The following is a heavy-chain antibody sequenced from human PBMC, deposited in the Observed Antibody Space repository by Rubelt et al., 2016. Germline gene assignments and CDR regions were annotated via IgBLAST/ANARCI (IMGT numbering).Heavy chain of an antibody. D-gene: IGHD3-9*01. CDR2: INHSGST. CDR1: VGSFSGYY. V-gene: IGHV4-34*01. J-gene: IGHJ4*02. CDR3: ARGSYDSLTGTSYYFDY. Sequence: QVQLQQWGAGLLKPSEPLSLTCAVHVGSFSGYYLSLIRQPPGKGLECIGEINHSGSTNYNPSRRSRVPMSEERSKNQFSMRWSSVTAAETAVYYCARGSYDSLTGTSYYFDYWGQGTLVTVSS.